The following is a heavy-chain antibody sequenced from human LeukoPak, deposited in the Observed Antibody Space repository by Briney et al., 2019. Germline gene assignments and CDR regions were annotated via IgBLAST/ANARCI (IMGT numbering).Heavy chain of an antibody. Sequence: SETLSLTCTVSGGSISSSSYYWGWVRQPPGKGLEWIGSIYYSGSTYYNPSLKSRVTISVDTSKNQFSLKLSSVTAADTAMYYCARADYYDSSGQWYFDLWGRGTLVTVSS. V-gene: IGHV4-39*07. D-gene: IGHD3-22*01. CDR3: ARADYYDSSGQWYFDL. J-gene: IGHJ2*01. CDR2: IYYSGST. CDR1: GGSISSSSYY.